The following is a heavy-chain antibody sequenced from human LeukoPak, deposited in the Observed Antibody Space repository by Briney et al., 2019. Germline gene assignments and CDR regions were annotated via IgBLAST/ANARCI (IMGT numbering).Heavy chain of an antibody. CDR1: GYTFTGYY. J-gene: IGHJ4*02. CDR3: ARDPFFGGSYGALYYFDY. V-gene: IGHV1-2*02. D-gene: IGHD1-26*01. CDR2: INPHSGGT. Sequence: ASVKVSCKASGYTFTGYYIHWVRQAPGQGLEWMGWINPHSGGTNYAQKFQGRVTMTRDTSISTAYMELSRLRSDDTAVYYCARDPFFGGSYGALYYFDYWGQGTLVTVSS.